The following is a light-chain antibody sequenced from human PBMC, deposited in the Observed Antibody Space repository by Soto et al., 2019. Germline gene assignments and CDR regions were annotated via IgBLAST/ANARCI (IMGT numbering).Light chain of an antibody. CDR2: GAS. CDR1: QSMTSSF. Sequence: LKHSPGILSLSPGERASLSCGVSQSMTSSFLAWYQQKPGQAPRLLIYGASSRATGIPDRFSGTGSETDFTLTINRLEPEDFAVYYCQQYENLPITFGQGTRLEI. CDR3: QQYENLPIT. J-gene: IGKJ5*01. V-gene: IGKV3-20*01.